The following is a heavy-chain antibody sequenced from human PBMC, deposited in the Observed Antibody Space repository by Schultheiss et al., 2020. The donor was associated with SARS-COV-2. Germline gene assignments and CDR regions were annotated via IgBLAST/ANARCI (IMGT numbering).Heavy chain of an antibody. Sequence: SETLSLTCSVSGGSISSYYWSWIRQPAGKGLEWIGRIYTSGSTNYNPSLKSRVTMSVDTSKNQFSLKLSSVTAADTAVYYCARDLGIAVAGGMDVWGQGTTVTVSS. J-gene: IGHJ6*02. CDR1: GGSISSYY. D-gene: IGHD6-19*01. CDR3: ARDLGIAVAGGMDV. V-gene: IGHV4-4*07. CDR2: IYTSGST.